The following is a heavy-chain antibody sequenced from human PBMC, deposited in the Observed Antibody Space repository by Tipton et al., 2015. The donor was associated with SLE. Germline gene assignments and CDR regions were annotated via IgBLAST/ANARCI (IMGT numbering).Heavy chain of an antibody. D-gene: IGHD5-18*01. J-gene: IGHJ4*02. CDR3: ARVRVDTAMGVFDF. V-gene: IGHV1-18*01. CDR2: ISTYNGNT. Sequence: QSGPEVKKPGASVRVSCKASGYTFTTYGISWVRQAPGQGLEWMGWISTYNGNTNYAQKLQGRVTMTSDTSTSTAYMELRSLRSDDTAIYDCARVRVDTAMGVFDFWGQGTLVAVSS. CDR1: GYTFTTYG.